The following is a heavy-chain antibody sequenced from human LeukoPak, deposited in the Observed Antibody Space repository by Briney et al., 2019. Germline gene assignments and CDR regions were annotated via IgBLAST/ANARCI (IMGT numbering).Heavy chain of an antibody. CDR1: GGTFSSYA. Sequence: ASVKVSCKASGGTFSSYAISWARQAPGQGLEWMGRIIPILGIANYAQKFQGRVTITADKSTSTAYMELSSLRSEDTAVYYCAKGRSKMATIPLDYWGQGTLVTVSS. CDR3: AKGRSKMATIPLDY. V-gene: IGHV1-69*04. J-gene: IGHJ4*02. CDR2: IIPILGIA. D-gene: IGHD5-24*01.